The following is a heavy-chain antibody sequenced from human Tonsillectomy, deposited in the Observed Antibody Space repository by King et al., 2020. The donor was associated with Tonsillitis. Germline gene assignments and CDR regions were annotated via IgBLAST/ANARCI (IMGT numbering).Heavy chain of an antibody. Sequence: QLVQSGAEVKKPGSSVKDSCKASGGTFSSYAISWVRQAPGQGLEWMGGIIPIFGTANYAQKFQGRVTITADESTSTAYMELSSLRSEDTAVYYCARGASGSYLYYFDYWGQGTLVTVSS. V-gene: IGHV1-69*01. D-gene: IGHD1-26*01. CDR3: ARGASGSYLYYFDY. J-gene: IGHJ4*02. CDR2: IIPIFGTA. CDR1: GGTFSSYA.